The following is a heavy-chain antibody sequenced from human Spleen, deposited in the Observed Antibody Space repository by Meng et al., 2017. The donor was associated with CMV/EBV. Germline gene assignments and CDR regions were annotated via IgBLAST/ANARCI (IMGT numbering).Heavy chain of an antibody. D-gene: IGHD1-1*01. CDR2: VFYSGSA. V-gene: IGHV4-59*12. CDR1: GGSFSGSY. CDR3: AKTTRRFGLDV. J-gene: IGHJ6*02. Sequence: SETLSLTCTVSGGSFSGSYWTWIRQSPGKGLEWIGYVFYSGSAYYSPSLRSRVTMSVDMSRTQFSLKLTSVTAADTAVYYCAKTTRRFGLDVWGQGTTVTVSS.